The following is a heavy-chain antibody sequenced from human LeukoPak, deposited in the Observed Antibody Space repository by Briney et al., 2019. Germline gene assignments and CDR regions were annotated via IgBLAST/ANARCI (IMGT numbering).Heavy chain of an antibody. CDR1: GFTLSTYA. CDR2: ISYDRSNE. D-gene: IGHD3-10*01. CDR3: ARDHRVTLVRGVVEAFDM. J-gene: IGHJ3*02. V-gene: IGHV3-30-3*01. Sequence: GGSLRLSCAASGFTLSTYAMHWVRQAPGTGLEWVAFISYDRSNEYYADSVKGRFTISRDNSKNTLYLQMNSLRAEDTAIYYCARDHRVTLVRGVVEAFDMWGRGTMVTVSS.